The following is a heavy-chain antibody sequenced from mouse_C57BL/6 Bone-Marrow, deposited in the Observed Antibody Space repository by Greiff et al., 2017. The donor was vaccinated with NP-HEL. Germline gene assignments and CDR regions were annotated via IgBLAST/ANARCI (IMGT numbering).Heavy chain of an antibody. Sequence: QVQLQQSGAELVKPGASVKISCKASGYAFSSYWMNWVKQRPGKGLEWIGHIYPGDGDTNYNGKFKGKATLTADKSSSTAYMQLSSLTSEDSAVYFCARRGSTNWGFAYWGQGTLVTVSA. J-gene: IGHJ3*01. CDR3: ARRGSTNWGFAY. CDR1: GYAFSSYW. V-gene: IGHV1-80*01. D-gene: IGHD4-1*01. CDR2: IYPGDGDT.